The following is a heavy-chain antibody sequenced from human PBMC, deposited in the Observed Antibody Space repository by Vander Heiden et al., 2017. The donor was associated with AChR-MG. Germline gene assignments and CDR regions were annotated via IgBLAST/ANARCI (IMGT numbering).Heavy chain of an antibody. D-gene: IGHD1-1*01. J-gene: IGHJ6*02. CDR1: GGSISSRSYD. CDR2: IYSSGGT. CDR3: ARLDNLSTPYYYDGMDV. Sequence: QLQLQESGPGLVKPSETLSLTCTIYGGSISSRSYDWWWLRRPLGKGLEWIGSIYSSGGTYYNPSLKSRVTISVDTSKNNFSLKLSSVTAADTAVYYCARLDNLSTPYYYDGMDVWGQGTTVTVSS. V-gene: IGHV4-39*01.